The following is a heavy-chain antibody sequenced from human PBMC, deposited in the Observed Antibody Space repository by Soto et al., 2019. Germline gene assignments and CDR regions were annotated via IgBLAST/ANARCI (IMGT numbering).Heavy chain of an antibody. Sequence: EVQLVESGGGLVQPGGSLKLSCAASGFIFSGSAMHWVRQASGKGLEWVGRIRSKANSYATAYAASVKGRFTISRDDSKNTAYLQMNSLKTENTAVYYCTSRWNYVSNNYYGMDVWGQGTTVTVSS. CDR2: IRSKANSYAT. D-gene: IGHD1-7*01. CDR1: GFIFSGSA. CDR3: TSRWNYVSNNYYGMDV. J-gene: IGHJ6*02. V-gene: IGHV3-73*02.